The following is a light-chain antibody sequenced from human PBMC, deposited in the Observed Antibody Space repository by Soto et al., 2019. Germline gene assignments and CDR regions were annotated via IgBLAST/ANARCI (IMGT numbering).Light chain of an antibody. J-gene: IGKJ1*01. CDR2: AAS. V-gene: IGKV3-20*01. Sequence: EIVLTQSPGTLSLSPGERATISCRASQSVSSNYLAWYQQKPGQAPRLLIYAASNRASGIPDRFGGSGSGTDFPLTVSRLEPEVFAVYYCQQYGSAPWTFGQGTKVEI. CDR3: QQYGSAPWT. CDR1: QSVSSNY.